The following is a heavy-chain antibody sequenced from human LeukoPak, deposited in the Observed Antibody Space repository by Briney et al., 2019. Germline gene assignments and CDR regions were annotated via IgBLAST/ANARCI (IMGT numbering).Heavy chain of an antibody. CDR3: ASYSSGWYLFDY. J-gene: IGHJ4*02. D-gene: IGHD6-19*01. Sequence: ETLSLTCXVYGGSXSGYYWSWIRQPPGKGLEWIGSIYYSGSTYYNPSLKSRVTISVDTSKNQFSLKLSSVTAADTAVYYCASYSSGWYLFDYWGQGTLVTVSS. V-gene: IGHV4-34*01. CDR1: GGSXSGYY. CDR2: IYYSGST.